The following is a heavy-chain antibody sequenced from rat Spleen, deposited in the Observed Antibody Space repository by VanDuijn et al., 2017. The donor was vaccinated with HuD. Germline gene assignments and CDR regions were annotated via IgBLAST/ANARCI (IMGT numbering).Heavy chain of an antibody. J-gene: IGHJ2*01. Sequence: SLKSRISITRDTSKNQFFLQVNSVTTEDTATYYCARQDNYVGFAYWGQGVMVTVSS. CDR3: ARQDNYVGFAY. V-gene: IGHV3-3*01. D-gene: IGHD1-10*01.